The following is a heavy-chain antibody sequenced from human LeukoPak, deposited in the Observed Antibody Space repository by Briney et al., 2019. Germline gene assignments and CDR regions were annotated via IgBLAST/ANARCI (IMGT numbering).Heavy chain of an antibody. CDR3: AREGNWNNFDY. CDR2: IKEDGSDK. D-gene: IGHD1-1*01. J-gene: IGHJ4*02. Sequence: GGSLRPSCAASGFTFSSYWMSWVRQAPGKGLEWVADIKEDGSDKYYVDSVKGRFTISRDNAKNSLYPQMNSLRAEDTAVYYCAREGNWNNFDYWGQGTLVTVSS. CDR1: GFTFSSYW. V-gene: IGHV3-7*01.